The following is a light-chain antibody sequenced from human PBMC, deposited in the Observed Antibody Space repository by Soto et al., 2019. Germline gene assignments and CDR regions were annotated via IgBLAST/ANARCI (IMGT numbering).Light chain of an antibody. CDR3: QQDNSFPIT. Sequence: DIQMTQSPPSVSASVGDRVTITCRASQDVGKWLAWYQQKPGKAPTLLIHGASSLQSGVPPRYSGSGYGTDFTLTISSLQAEDVATYYCQQDNSFPITFGQGTKVDIK. J-gene: IGKJ1*01. CDR2: GAS. V-gene: IGKV1-12*01. CDR1: QDVGKW.